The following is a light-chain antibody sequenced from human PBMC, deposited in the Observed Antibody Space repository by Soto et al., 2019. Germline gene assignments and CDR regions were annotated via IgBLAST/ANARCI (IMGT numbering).Light chain of an antibody. V-gene: IGKV3-11*01. CDR2: DTS. CDR3: QQRTNWPRSFT. J-gene: IGKJ3*01. CDR1: QSVSSY. Sequence: EIVLTQSPATLSLSPGERATLSCRASQSVSSYLAWYQQKPGQAPRLLIYDTSNRATGIPARFSGSGSGTDFTLTISSLEPEDFAVYYCQQRTNWPRSFTFGPGTKVDLK.